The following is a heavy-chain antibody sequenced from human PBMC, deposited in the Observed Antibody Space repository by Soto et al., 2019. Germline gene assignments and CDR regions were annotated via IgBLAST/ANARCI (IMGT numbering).Heavy chain of an antibody. V-gene: IGHV4-39*01. CDR1: GGSISSSSYY. CDR3: VRRGTTVVTPSDY. D-gene: IGHD4-17*01. CDR2: IYYSGST. J-gene: IGHJ4*02. Sequence: SETLSLTCTVSGGSISSSSYYWGWIRQPPGKGLEWIGSIYYSGSTYYNPSLKSRVTISVDTSKNQFSLKLSSVTAADTAVYYCVRRGTTVVTPSDYWGQGTLVTVSS.